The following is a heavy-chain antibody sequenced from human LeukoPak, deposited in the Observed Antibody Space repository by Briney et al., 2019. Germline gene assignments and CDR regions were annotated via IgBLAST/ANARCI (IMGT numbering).Heavy chain of an antibody. V-gene: IGHV3-30*04. CDR2: ISYDGSNK. CDR1: GFTFSSYA. Sequence: GGSLRLSCAASGFTFSSYAMHWVRQAPGKGLEWVAVISYDGSNKYYADSVKGRFTISRDNSKNTLYLQMNSLRAEDTAVYYCARDNYGGNSDDAFDIWGQGTMVTVSS. J-gene: IGHJ3*02. CDR3: ARDNYGGNSDDAFDI. D-gene: IGHD4-23*01.